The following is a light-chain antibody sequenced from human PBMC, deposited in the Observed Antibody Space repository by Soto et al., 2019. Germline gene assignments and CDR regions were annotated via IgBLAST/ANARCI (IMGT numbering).Light chain of an antibody. J-gene: IGKJ4*01. CDR3: QQRSDWPPFT. CDR2: DAS. V-gene: IGKV3D-20*02. CDR1: QSVSSSY. Sequence: EIVLTQSPGTLSLSPGERATLSCRAGQSVSSSYLAWYQQKPGQAPRLLIYDASSRATGIPPRFSGSGSGTDFTLTISSLEPEDFAVYYCQQRSDWPPFTFGGGTKVDIK.